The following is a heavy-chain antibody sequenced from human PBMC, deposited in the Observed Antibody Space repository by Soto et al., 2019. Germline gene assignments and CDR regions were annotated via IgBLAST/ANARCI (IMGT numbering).Heavy chain of an antibody. CDR1: GGSISNYY. J-gene: IGHJ3*02. Sequence: LSLTCTVSGGSISNYYWSWIRQPPGKGLEWIGYIYYSGSTNYNPSLKSRVTISVDTSKNQFSLKLSSVTAADTAVYYCARVWGGAFDIWGQGT. CDR2: IYYSGST. D-gene: IGHD3-10*01. CDR3: ARVWGGAFDI. V-gene: IGHV4-59*01.